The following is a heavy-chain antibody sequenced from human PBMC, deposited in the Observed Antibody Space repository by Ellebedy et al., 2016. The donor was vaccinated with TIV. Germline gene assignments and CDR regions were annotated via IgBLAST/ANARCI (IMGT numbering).Heavy chain of an antibody. D-gene: IGHD4-17*01. CDR3: ATDFDYGDYLGFSYYYYYYMDV. CDR2: MNPNSGNT. J-gene: IGHJ6*03. Sequence: ASVKVSXXASGYTFTSYDINWVRQATGQGLEWMGWMNPNSGNTGYAQKFQGRVTMTRNTSISTAYMELSSLRSEDTAVYYCATDFDYGDYLGFSYYYYYYMDVWGKGTTVTVSS. CDR1: GYTFTSYD. V-gene: IGHV1-8*01.